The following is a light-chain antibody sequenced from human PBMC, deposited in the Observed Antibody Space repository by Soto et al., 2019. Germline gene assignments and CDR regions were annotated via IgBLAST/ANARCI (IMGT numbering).Light chain of an antibody. Sequence: ETVLTQSPGTLSLSPGEGATLSCRASQGVSSNSLAWYQQKPGQAPRLLIYGASTRATGVPSRFSGSGSGTDFTLTISSLQPEDFATYYCQQSYSTPPYTFGQGTKLDMK. CDR3: QQSYSTPPYT. CDR1: QGVSSNS. V-gene: IGKV3-20*01. J-gene: IGKJ2*01. CDR2: GAS.